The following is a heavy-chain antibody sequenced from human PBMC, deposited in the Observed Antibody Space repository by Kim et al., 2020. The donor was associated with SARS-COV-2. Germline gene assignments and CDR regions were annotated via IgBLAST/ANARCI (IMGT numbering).Heavy chain of an antibody. J-gene: IGHJ6*02. CDR1: GYSFTSYW. CDR2: IYPGDSDT. CDR3: ARQTSSSSWHYYYYGMDV. Sequence: GESLKISCKGSGYSFTSYWIGWVRQMPGKGLEWMGIIYPGDSDTRYSPSFQGQVTISADKSISTAYLQWSSLKALDTAMYYCARQTSSSSWHYYYYGMDVWGQGTTVTVSS. V-gene: IGHV5-51*01. D-gene: IGHD6-6*01.